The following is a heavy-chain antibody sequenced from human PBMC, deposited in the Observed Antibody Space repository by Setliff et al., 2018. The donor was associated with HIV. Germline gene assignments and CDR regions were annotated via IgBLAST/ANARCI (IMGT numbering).Heavy chain of an antibody. J-gene: IGHJ4*02. Sequence: GGSLRLSCAASGFTFNSYAMAWVRQAPGKGLEWVSSIIGSGYNTYYADSVKGRFTISRDNSKNTLYLQMNSLRAEDTAVYYCAREHMIFYYFDYWGQGTLVTVSS. CDR2: IIGSGYNT. CDR3: AREHMIFYYFDY. D-gene: IGHD3-9*01. V-gene: IGHV3-23*01. CDR1: GFTFNSYA.